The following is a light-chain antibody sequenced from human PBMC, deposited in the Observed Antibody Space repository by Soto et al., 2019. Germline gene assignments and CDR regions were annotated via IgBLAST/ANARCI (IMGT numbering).Light chain of an antibody. V-gene: IGKV1-5*01. Sequence: IQMTQSPPTLSASVGDTVTLTCRSSQMIARWLAWYQQKPGTAPRLIIYDATSLQSGVPPRFSATASETDFTLTISSLHPDDFATYYCLQYNTFPHSFVQGTKLEI. CDR3: LQYNTFPHS. J-gene: IGKJ2*01. CDR1: QMIARW. CDR2: DAT.